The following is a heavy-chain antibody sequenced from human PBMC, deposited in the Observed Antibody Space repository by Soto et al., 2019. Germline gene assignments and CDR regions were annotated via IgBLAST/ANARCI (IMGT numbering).Heavy chain of an antibody. D-gene: IGHD1-7*01. V-gene: IGHV1-2*02. CDR1: GYTFTGYY. CDR2: INPNSGGT. Sequence: GASVKVSCKASGYTFTGYYMHWVRQAPGQGLEWMGWINPNSGGTNYAQKFQGRVTMTRDTSISTAYMELSRLRSDDTAVYYCASENNWNYGGYYYYGMDVWGQGTTVTVSS. CDR3: ASENNWNYGGYYYYGMDV. J-gene: IGHJ6*02.